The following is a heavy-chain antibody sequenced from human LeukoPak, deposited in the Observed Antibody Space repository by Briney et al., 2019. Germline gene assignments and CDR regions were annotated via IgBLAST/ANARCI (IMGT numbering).Heavy chain of an antibody. V-gene: IGHV4/OR15-8*01. CDR2: THHDGRI. J-gene: IGHJ4*02. CDR1: GGSIDSTNW. D-gene: IGHD3-16*02. CDR3: ARSHDHLWGNYPDY. Sequence: SETLSLTCDVSGGSIDSTNWWNWVRQPPGKGLEWIGETHHDGRINYNPSLKSRVTLSVDKSKNQFSLRLNSVTAADTAMYYCARSHDHLWGNYPDYWGQGTLVTVSS.